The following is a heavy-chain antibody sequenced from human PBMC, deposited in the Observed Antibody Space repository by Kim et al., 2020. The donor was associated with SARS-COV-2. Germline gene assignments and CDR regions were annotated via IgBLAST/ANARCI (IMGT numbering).Heavy chain of an antibody. J-gene: IGHJ6*02. CDR3: ATHFPMRFPMDV. Sequence: RYSPSCQGKVTISADKSISTAYLQWSSLKASDTAMYYCATHFPMRFPMDVWGQGTTVTVSS. V-gene: IGHV5-51*01. D-gene: IGHD2-2*01.